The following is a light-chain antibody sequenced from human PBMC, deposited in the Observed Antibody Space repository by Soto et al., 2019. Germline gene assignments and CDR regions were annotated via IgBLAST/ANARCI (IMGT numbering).Light chain of an antibody. Sequence: QSALTQPASVSGPPGPSITISCTGTSSDVGAYNYVSWYQHHPGKAPRLVIYDVTNRPSGISDRFSGSKSGNTASLTISGLLAEDEADYYCTSYTSISTYVFGTGTKLTVL. J-gene: IGLJ1*01. V-gene: IGLV2-14*01. CDR1: SSDVGAYNY. CDR2: DVT. CDR3: TSYTSISTYV.